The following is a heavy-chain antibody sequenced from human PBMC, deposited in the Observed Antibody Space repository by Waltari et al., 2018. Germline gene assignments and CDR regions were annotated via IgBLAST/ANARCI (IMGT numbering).Heavy chain of an antibody. CDR1: GFTVSTTH. J-gene: IGHJ4*02. CDR2: IYPAGSD. V-gene: IGHV3-66*02. Sequence: EVKLVESGGGLVHPGGSLRLSCAASGFTVSTTHMSWVRQAPGKGVEGVSIIYPAGSDYNADAVEGRFTISRDISNNMVHLQMNNLRLDDSATYYCATARDEKTAMVYFDNWGQGTLVSVSS. CDR3: ATARDEKTAMVYFDN. D-gene: IGHD5-18*01.